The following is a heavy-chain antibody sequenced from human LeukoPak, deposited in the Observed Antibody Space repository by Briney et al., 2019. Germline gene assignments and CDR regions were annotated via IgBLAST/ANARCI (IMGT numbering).Heavy chain of an antibody. Sequence: GGSLRLSCVASGFTFSNFGVHWVRQAPGKGLEWVAVISYNGHYEYYGESAKGRFTISRDNSKNTVSLQMDNLRIEDTAVYYCVRGGSPPTSTWSLDEWGQGTLVSVSS. CDR3: VRGGSPPTSTWSLDE. V-gene: IGHV3-30*03. D-gene: IGHD1-26*01. CDR2: ISYNGHYE. J-gene: IGHJ4*02. CDR1: GFTFSNFG.